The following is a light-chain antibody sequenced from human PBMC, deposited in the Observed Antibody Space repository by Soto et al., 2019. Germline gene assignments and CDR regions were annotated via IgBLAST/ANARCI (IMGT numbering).Light chain of an antibody. CDR2: AAS. J-gene: IGKJ4*01. CDR3: QQANSFPLT. CDR1: QVISSW. Sequence: DIQMTQSPSSVSASVGYRFTITCRASQVISSWLAWYQQKPGKAPNLLIYAASSLHSGVPSRFSGSGSGTDFTLTISSLQPEDFATYYCQQANSFPLTFGGGTKVDIK. V-gene: IGKV1-12*01.